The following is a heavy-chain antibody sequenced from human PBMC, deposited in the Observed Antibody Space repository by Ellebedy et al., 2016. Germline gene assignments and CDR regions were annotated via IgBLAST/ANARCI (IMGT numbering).Heavy chain of an antibody. CDR1: GFDFSYYW. Sequence: GGSLRLSCAASGFDFSYYWMYWVRHAPGKGLVWVARINSDGSSIGYADSVKGRFTISRDNAKNTLSLQMNSLSAEDTGVYYCTSRRVATAPFDFWGQGTLVTVSS. V-gene: IGHV3-74*01. J-gene: IGHJ4*02. CDR2: INSDGSSI. D-gene: IGHD6-13*01. CDR3: TSRRVATAPFDF.